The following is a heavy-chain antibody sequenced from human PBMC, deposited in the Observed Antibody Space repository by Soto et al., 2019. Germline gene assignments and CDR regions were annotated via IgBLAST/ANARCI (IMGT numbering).Heavy chain of an antibody. J-gene: IGHJ5*02. Sequence: XGSLRLSCAASGFTFRSFTMNWVRQAPGKGLEWVSTISSNSAYIYYTDALRGRFTISRDNAKNSLHLQMNSLRAEDTAVYYCTRDESRDSSARGWFDPWGPGTLVTVSS. D-gene: IGHD6-13*01. CDR3: TRDESRDSSARGWFDP. CDR2: ISSNSAYI. V-gene: IGHV3-21*01. CDR1: GFTFRSFT.